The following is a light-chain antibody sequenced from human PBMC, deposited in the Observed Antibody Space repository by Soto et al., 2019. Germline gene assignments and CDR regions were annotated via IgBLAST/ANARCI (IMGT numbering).Light chain of an antibody. J-gene: IGKJ3*01. V-gene: IGKV3-20*01. CDR3: QHYGTSAL. CDR1: QSVSDMY. Sequence: EIVLTQSPGTLSLSPGERATLSCRASQSVSDMYLAWYQQKPGQAPRLLIYASTRATGITDRFSGSGSGTDFTLTISRVEPEDFAVYFCQHYGTSALFGPGTKVDIK. CDR2: AS.